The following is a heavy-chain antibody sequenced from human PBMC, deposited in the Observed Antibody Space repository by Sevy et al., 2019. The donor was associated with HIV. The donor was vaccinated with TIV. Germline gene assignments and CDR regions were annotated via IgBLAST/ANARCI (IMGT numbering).Heavy chain of an antibody. CDR2: IWYDGSNK. J-gene: IGHJ3*02. CDR3: ARVIQYTIFGVVIPNDAFDI. V-gene: IGHV3-33*01. CDR1: GFTFSSYG. D-gene: IGHD3-3*01. Sequence: GGSLRLSCAASGFTFSSYGMHWVRQAPGKGLEWVAVIWYDGSNKYYADSVKVRFTISRDNSKNTLYLQMNSLRAEDTAVYYCARVIQYTIFGVVIPNDAFDIWGQGTMVTVSS.